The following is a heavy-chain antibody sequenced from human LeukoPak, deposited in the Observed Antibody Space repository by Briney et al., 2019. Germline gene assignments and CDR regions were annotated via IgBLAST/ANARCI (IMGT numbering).Heavy chain of an antibody. Sequence: ASVKVSCKASGYTFTGYYMHWVRQAPGQGLERMGWINPNSGGTNYAQKFQGRVTMTRDTSISTAYMELSRLRSDDTAVYYCARFVRDHGAFDIWGQGTMVTVSS. J-gene: IGHJ3*02. CDR3: ARFVRDHGAFDI. CDR2: INPNSGGT. CDR1: GYTFTGYY. D-gene: IGHD2-8*01. V-gene: IGHV1-2*02.